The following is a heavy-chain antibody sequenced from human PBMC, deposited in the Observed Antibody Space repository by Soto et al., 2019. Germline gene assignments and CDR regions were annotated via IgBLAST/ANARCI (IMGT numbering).Heavy chain of an antibody. CDR1: GYTFTSYG. D-gene: IGHD6-19*01. CDR3: ARRQYSSGWYGIDY. V-gene: IGHV1-18*01. J-gene: IGHJ4*02. Sequence: GASVKVSCKASGYTFTSYGISWVRQAPGPGLEWMGWISAYNGNTNYAQKLQGRVTMTTDTSTSTAYMELRSLRSDDTAVYYCARRQYSSGWYGIDYWGQGTLVTVSS. CDR2: ISAYNGNT.